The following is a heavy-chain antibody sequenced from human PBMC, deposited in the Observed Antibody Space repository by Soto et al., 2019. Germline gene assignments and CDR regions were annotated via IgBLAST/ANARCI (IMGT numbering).Heavy chain of an antibody. D-gene: IGHD1-26*01. J-gene: IGHJ4*02. CDR1: GGSISRSNYY. V-gene: IGHV4-39*01. Sequence: QLQLQESGPGLVKPSETLSLTCTVSGGSISRSNYYWGWIRQPPGKGLEWIGSIYYDGNTHYSSSLKSRVSISVDTPKNQFFLKGSSVTAADTAVYYCARLGWAPRDYWGQGTLVTVSS. CDR3: ARLGWAPRDY. CDR2: IYYDGNT.